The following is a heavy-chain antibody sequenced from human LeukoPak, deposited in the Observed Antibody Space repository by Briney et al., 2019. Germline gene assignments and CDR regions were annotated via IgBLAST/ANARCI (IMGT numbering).Heavy chain of an antibody. CDR3: ARVVGLTGYSSSWYSGYYYYMDV. CDR2: IIPIFGTT. V-gene: IGHV1-69*06. D-gene: IGHD6-13*01. Sequence: ASVKVSCKASGGTFSTYAISWVRQAPGQGLEWMGGIIPIFGTTNYAQKFQDRVTITADKSTSTAYMELSSLRSEDTAVYYCARVVGLTGYSSSWYSGYYYYMDVWGKGTTVTVSS. J-gene: IGHJ6*03. CDR1: GGTFSTYA.